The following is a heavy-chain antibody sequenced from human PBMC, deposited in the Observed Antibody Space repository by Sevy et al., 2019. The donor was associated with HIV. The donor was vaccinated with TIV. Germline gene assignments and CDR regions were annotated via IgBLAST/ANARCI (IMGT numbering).Heavy chain of an antibody. D-gene: IGHD5-12*01. CDR1: GFSFSSYW. CDR2: IKQDGSEK. J-gene: IGHJ4*02. CDR3: VRLRGGYDFDY. V-gene: IGHV3-7*01. Sequence: EGSLRLSCAASGFSFSSYWMSWVRQAPGKGLEWVANIKQDGSEKDYVDSGKGRFTISRDNAKNSLYLQMKSLRAEDTAVYYCVRLRGGYDFDYWGQGTQVTVSS.